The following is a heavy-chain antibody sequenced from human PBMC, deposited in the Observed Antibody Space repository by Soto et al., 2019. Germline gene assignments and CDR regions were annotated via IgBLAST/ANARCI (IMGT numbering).Heavy chain of an antibody. CDR3: AKEIVGAAAADY. Sequence: EVQLVESGGGLVQPGGSLRLSCAASGFTFSSYWMSWVRQAPGKGLEWVSAISGSGGSTYYADSVKGRFTISRDNSKNTLFLQMNSLRVEDTAIYYCAKEIVGAAAADYWGQGTLVIVSS. J-gene: IGHJ4*02. D-gene: IGHD1-26*01. CDR1: GFTFSSYW. V-gene: IGHV3-23*04. CDR2: ISGSGGST.